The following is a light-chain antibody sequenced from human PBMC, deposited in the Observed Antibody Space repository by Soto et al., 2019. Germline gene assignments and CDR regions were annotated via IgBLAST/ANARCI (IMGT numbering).Light chain of an antibody. J-gene: IGKJ5*01. CDR1: QSVSTK. CDR2: GAS. V-gene: IGKV3-15*01. Sequence: EIVMTQSPATLSASPGERVTLSCRASQSVSTKSAWYQQKPGQAPRLLIYGASTRVTGIPARFSGSGSGTDFTLTISSLQSEDFGVYYCQQYKVWFSISFGQGTRLEIK. CDR3: QQYKVWFSIS.